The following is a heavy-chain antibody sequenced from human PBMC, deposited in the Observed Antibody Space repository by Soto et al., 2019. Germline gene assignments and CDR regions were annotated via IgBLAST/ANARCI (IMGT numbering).Heavy chain of an antibody. D-gene: IGHD3-22*01. V-gene: IGHV1-69*06. CDR1: GGTFSSYA. J-gene: IGHJ5*02. Sequence: VASVKVSCKASGGTFSSYAISWVRQAPGQGLEWMGGIIPIFGTANYAQKFQGRVTITADKSTSTAYMELSSLRSEDTAVYYCARVGSVYDSSGYRGWFDPWGQGTLVTVSS. CDR2: IIPIFGTA. CDR3: ARVGSVYDSSGYRGWFDP.